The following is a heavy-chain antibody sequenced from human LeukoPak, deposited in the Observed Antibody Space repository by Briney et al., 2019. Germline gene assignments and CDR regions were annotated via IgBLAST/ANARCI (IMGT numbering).Heavy chain of an antibody. V-gene: IGHV3-30*14. D-gene: IGHD4-23*01. CDR3: ARDVSRYGGKSGWFDP. CDR1: GFTFSSYA. Sequence: GGSLRLSCAASGFTFSSYAMHWVRQAPGKGLEWMAVIAHDGTSTVQSDSVKGRLTLSRDNSKNTLSLQMNSLSAEDTAVYYCARDVSRYGGKSGWFDPWGQGTLVTVSS. CDR2: IAHDGTST. J-gene: IGHJ5*02.